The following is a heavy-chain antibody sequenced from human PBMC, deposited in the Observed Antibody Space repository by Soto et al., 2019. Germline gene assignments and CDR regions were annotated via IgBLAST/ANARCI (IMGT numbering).Heavy chain of an antibody. CDR2: TYYRSKWYN. V-gene: IGHV6-1*01. D-gene: IGHD3-10*01. J-gene: IGHJ5*02. CDR3: ARGLWFGESNWFDP. CDR1: GDSVSSNSAA. Sequence: PSQTLSLTCVISGDSVSSNSAAWNWIRQSPSRGLEWLGRTYYRSKWYNDYAVSVKSRITVNPDTSKNQFSLQLNSVTPEDTAVYYCARGLWFGESNWFDPWGQGTLVTVSS.